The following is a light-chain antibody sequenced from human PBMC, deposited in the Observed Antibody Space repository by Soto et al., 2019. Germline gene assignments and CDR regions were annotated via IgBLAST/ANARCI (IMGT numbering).Light chain of an antibody. CDR2: KAS. V-gene: IGKV1-5*03. CDR1: QSISSW. CDR3: EQYNSYLYT. Sequence: DIQMTQSPSTLSASVGDRVTITCRASQSISSWLAWYQQKPGKAPNLLIYKASSLESGVPSRFSGSGSGTEFTLNISSLQPDDFATYYCEQYNSYLYTFGQGTKLEI. J-gene: IGKJ2*01.